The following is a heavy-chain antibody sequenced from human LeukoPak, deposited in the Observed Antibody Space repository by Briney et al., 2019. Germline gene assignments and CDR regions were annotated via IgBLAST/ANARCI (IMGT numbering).Heavy chain of an antibody. CDR1: GDSINSYY. Sequence: SETLSLTCTVSGDSINSYYWNWIRQPPGKGLEWIGYIYYSGSTNYNPSLKSRVTISIDTSKNQLSLKLSSVIAADTAVYYCARGRSSSWILYWGQGTLVTVSS. CDR3: ARGRSSSWILY. D-gene: IGHD6-13*01. J-gene: IGHJ4*02. CDR2: IYYSGST. V-gene: IGHV4-59*01.